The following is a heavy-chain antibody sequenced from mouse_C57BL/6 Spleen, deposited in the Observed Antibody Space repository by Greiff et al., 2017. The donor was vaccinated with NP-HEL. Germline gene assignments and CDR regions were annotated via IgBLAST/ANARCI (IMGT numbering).Heavy chain of an antibody. J-gene: IGHJ3*01. CDR3: ARPFITTVVSPFAY. CDR2: IYPRDGST. CDR1: GYTFTSYD. V-gene: IGHV1-85*01. Sequence: VKLQESGPELVKPGASVKLSCKASGYTFTSYDINWVKQRPGQGLEWIGWIYPRDGSTKYNAKCKGKATLTVDTSSSTAYMELHSLTSEDSAVYFCARPFITTVVSPFAYWGQGTLVTVSA. D-gene: IGHD1-1*01.